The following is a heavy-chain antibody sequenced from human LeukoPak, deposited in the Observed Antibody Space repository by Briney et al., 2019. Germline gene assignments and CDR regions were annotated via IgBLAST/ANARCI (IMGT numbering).Heavy chain of an antibody. Sequence: PGRSLRLSCAASGFTFSSYGMHWVRQAPGKGLEWVAVISYDGSNKYYADSVKGRFTISRDNPKNTLYLQMNSLRAEDTAVYYCAHHRYSSSWYDYWGQGTLVTVSS. J-gene: IGHJ4*02. D-gene: IGHD6-13*01. CDR3: AHHRYSSSWYDY. CDR2: ISYDGSNK. CDR1: GFTFSSYG. V-gene: IGHV3-30*03.